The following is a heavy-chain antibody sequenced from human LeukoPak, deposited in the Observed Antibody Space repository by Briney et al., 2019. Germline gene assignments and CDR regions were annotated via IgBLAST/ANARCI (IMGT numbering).Heavy chain of an antibody. D-gene: IGHD5-12*01. CDR3: AREGYSNTQPDF. V-gene: IGHV3-53*01. CDR1: GFTVSSNY. J-gene: IGHJ4*02. Sequence: GGSLRLSCAASGFTVSSNYMSWVRQAPGKGLEWVSVIYSGGSTYYADSVKGRFTISRDNSKNTLYLQMNSLRAEDTAVYYCAREGYSNTQPDFWGQGTLVTVSS. CDR2: IYSGGST.